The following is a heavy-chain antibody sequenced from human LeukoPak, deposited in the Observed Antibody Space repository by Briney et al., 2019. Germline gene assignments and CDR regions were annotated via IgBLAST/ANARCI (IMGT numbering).Heavy chain of an antibody. V-gene: IGHV4-59*01. D-gene: IGHD3-22*01. CDR3: ARGGGYYPFDGMDV. J-gene: IGHJ6*02. CDR1: GGSISSYY. Sequence: SETLSLTCTVSGGSISSYYWSWIRQPPGKGLEWIGYIYYSGSTNCNPSLKSRVTISVDTSKNQFSLKLSSVTAADTAVYYCARGGGYYPFDGMDVWGQGTTVTVSS. CDR2: IYYSGST.